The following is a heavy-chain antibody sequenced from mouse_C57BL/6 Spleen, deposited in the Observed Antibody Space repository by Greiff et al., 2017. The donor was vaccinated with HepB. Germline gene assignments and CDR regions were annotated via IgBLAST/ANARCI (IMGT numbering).Heavy chain of an antibody. V-gene: IGHV5-9*01. CDR2: ISGGGGNT. CDR1: GFTFSSYT. CDR3: ARRGWDVDFDY. Sequence: EVKLVESGGGLVKPGGSLKLSCAASGFTFSSYTMSWVRQTPEKRLEWVATISGGGGNTYYPDSVKGRFTISRDNAKNTLYLQMSSLRSEDTALYYCARRGWDVDFDYWGQGTTLTVSS. D-gene: IGHD4-1*01. J-gene: IGHJ2*01.